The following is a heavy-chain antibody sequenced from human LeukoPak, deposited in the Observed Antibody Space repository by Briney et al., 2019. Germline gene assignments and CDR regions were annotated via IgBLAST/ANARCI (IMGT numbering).Heavy chain of an antibody. CDR3: VRESGGYYGGAFDY. D-gene: IGHD3-22*01. V-gene: IGHV1-18*01. CDR1: NYTFTNYG. J-gene: IGHJ4*02. Sequence: ASVKVSCKASNYTFTNYGISWVRQAPGQGLEWMGWISAYNGNTNYAQKLQGRVTMTTDTSTSTAYMELRSLRSDDTAVYYCVRESGGYYGGAFDYWGQGTLVTVSS. CDR2: ISAYNGNT.